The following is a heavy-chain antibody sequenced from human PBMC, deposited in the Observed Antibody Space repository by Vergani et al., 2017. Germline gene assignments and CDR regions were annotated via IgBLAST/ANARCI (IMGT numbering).Heavy chain of an antibody. CDR3: ARDLVLAGDIPDAFDI. CDR2: IIPILGIA. Sequence: QVQLVQSGAEVKKPGASVKVSCKASGYTFTSYGISWVRQAPGQGLEWMGRIIPILGIANYAQKFQGRVTITADKSTSTAYMELSSLRSEDTAVYYCARDLVLAGDIPDAFDIWGQGTMVTVSS. V-gene: IGHV1-69*04. D-gene: IGHD3-9*01. J-gene: IGHJ3*02. CDR1: GYTFTSYG.